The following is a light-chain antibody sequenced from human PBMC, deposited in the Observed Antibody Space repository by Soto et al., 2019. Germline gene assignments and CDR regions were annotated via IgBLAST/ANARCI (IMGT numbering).Light chain of an antibody. Sequence: QSVLTQPPSVSGAPGQRVTISCFGTSSNIGAGYDVHWYHQVPGTAPKLLIYGNNNRPSGVPDRFSGSRSGTSASLAITGLQAADEGDYYCHSFDTNLRGSVFGGGTKLTVL. CDR2: GNN. V-gene: IGLV1-40*01. CDR1: SSNIGAGYD. CDR3: HSFDTNLRGSV. J-gene: IGLJ2*01.